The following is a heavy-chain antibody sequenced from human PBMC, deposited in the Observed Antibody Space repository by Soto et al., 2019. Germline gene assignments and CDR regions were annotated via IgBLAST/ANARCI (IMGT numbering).Heavy chain of an antibody. J-gene: IGHJ6*02. D-gene: IGHD3-3*01. Sequence: LGESLKISCKGSGYSFTSYWIGWVRQMPGKGLEWMGIIYPGDSDTRYSPSFQGKVTISAAKSINSVYLQWSSLKASDTATYYCARLGFNYDFLSGFSNVHHYYAIDVWGQGTTVTVSS. V-gene: IGHV5-51*01. CDR2: IYPGDSDT. CDR3: ARLGFNYDFLSGFSNVHHYYAIDV. CDR1: GYSFTSYW.